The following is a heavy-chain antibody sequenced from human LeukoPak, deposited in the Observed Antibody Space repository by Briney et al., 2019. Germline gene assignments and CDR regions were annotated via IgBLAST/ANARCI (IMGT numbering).Heavy chain of an antibody. D-gene: IGHD3-9*01. J-gene: IGHJ6*03. CDR1: GGSFSGYY. CDR3: ARVLRYFDWLLQQDYYYMDV. V-gene: IGHV4-34*01. CDR2: INHSGST. Sequence: SETLSLTCAVYGGSFSGYYWSWIRQPPGKGLEWIGEINHSGSTNYNPSLKSRVTISVDTSKNQFSLKLSSVTAADTAVYYCARVLRYFDWLLQQDYYYMDVWGKGTTVTISS.